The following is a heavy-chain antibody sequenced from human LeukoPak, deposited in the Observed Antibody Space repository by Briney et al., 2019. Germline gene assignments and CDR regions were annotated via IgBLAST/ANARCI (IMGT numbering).Heavy chain of an antibody. J-gene: IGHJ6*03. V-gene: IGHV3-48*01. CDR1: GFTFSGYS. CDR2: ISSSSSTT. CDR3: ARDRYCSGGSCYFGHYYYYMDV. D-gene: IGHD2-15*01. Sequence: GRSLRLSCAASGFTFSGYSMNWVRQAPGKGLEWVSYISSSSSTTYYADSVKGRFTISRDNAKNSLYLQMNSLRAEDTAVYYCARDRYCSGGSCYFGHYYYYMDVWGKGTTVTVSS.